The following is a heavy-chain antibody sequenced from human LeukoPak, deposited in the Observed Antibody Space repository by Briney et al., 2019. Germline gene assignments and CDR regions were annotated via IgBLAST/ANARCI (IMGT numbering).Heavy chain of an antibody. Sequence: PGGSLRLSCAASGFTFSSYAMHWVRQAPGKGQEYVSAISSNGGSTYYANSVKGRFTISRDNSKNTLYLQMGSLRAEDMAVYYCARSRGYSYGLIDYWGQGTLVTVSS. CDR3: ARSRGYSYGLIDY. CDR1: GFTFSSYA. D-gene: IGHD5-18*01. J-gene: IGHJ4*02. V-gene: IGHV3-64*01. CDR2: ISSNGGST.